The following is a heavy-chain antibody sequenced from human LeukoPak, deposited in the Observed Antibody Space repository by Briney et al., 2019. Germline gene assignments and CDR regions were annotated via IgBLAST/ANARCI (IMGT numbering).Heavy chain of an antibody. CDR3: ARIGTDYYGSGSYYQELP. CDR1: GYTFTGYY. V-gene: IGHV1-2*02. J-gene: IGHJ5*02. D-gene: IGHD3-10*01. Sequence: ASVKVSCKASGYTFTGYYMHWVGQAPGQGLEWRGWINPNSGGTNYAQKFQGRVTMTRDTSISTAYMELSRLRSDDTAVYYCARIGTDYYGSGSYYQELPWGQGTLVTVSS. CDR2: INPNSGGT.